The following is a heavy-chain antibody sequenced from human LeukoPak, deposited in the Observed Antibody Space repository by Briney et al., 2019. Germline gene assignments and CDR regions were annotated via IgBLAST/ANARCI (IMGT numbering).Heavy chain of an antibody. V-gene: IGHV3-72*01. CDR1: GFTFSDHY. Sequence: QTGGSLRLSCAASGFTFSDHYMDWVRQAPGKGLEWVGRTRNKANSYTTEYAASVKGRFTISRDDSKNSLYLQMNSLKTEDTAVYYCAKGNYYDSSGEYTGPDYWGQGTLVTVSS. D-gene: IGHD3-22*01. CDR3: AKGNYYDSSGEYTGPDY. J-gene: IGHJ4*02. CDR2: TRNKANSYTT.